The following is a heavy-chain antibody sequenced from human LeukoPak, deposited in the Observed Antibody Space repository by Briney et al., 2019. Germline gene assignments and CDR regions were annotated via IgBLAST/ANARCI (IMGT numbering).Heavy chain of an antibody. D-gene: IGHD5-18*01. V-gene: IGHV4-61*08. CDR3: ARGPPKTWIQLWSFDY. CDR2: IYYSGST. J-gene: IGHJ4*02. CDR1: GGSISSGGYY. Sequence: SETLSLTCTVSGGSISSGGYYWSWIRQPPGKGLEWIGYIYYSGSTNYNPSLKSRVTISVDTSKNQFSLKLSSVTAADTAVYYCARGPPKTWIQLWSFDYWGQGTLVTVSS.